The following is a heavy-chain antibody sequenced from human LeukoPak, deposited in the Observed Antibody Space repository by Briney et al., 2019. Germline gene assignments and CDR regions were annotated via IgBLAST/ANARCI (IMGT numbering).Heavy chain of an antibody. CDR2: IIPILGIA. Sequence: SVKVSCKASGGTFSSYAISWVRQAPGQGLEWMGRIIPILGIANYAQKFQGRVTITTDKSTSTAYMELSSLRSEDTAVYYCARVPKASSGYYYAEGYWGQGTLVTVSS. V-gene: IGHV1-69*04. D-gene: IGHD3-22*01. J-gene: IGHJ4*02. CDR3: ARVPKASSGYYYAEGY. CDR1: GGTFSSYA.